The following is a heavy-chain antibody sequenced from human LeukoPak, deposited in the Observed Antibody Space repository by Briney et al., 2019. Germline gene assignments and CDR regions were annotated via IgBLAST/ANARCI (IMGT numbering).Heavy chain of an antibody. J-gene: IGHJ4*02. CDR1: GFTFSNAW. V-gene: IGHV3-15*01. CDR3: TTDSAYCYDSSGYYRSRYPRPYDY. CDR2: IKSKTDGGTT. Sequence: PGGSPRLSCAASGFTFSNAWMSWVRQAPGKGLEWVGRIKSKTDGGTTDYAAPVKGRFTISRDDSKNTLYLQMNSLKTEDTAVYYCTTDSAYCYDSSGYYRSRYPRPYDYWGQGTLVTVSS. D-gene: IGHD3-22*01.